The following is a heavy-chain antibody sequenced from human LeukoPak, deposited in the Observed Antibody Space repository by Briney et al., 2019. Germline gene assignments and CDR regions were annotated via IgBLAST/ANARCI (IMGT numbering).Heavy chain of an antibody. CDR2: ISSSSTYS. J-gene: IGHJ4*02. D-gene: IGHD3-10*01. CDR1: GFIFTTYS. V-gene: IGHV3-21*01. CDR3: ARVFSGNYYSGFDY. Sequence: GGSLRLSCAASGFIFTTYSVNWVRQAPGKGLEWVSSISSSSTYSSYADSVGGRFTISRDNAKNSLYLQMNSLRAEDTALYYCARVFSGNYYSGFDYWGQGTLVTVSS.